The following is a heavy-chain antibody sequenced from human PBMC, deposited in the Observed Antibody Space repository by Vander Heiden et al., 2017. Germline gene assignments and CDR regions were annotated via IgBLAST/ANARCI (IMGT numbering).Heavy chain of an antibody. D-gene: IGHD1-26*01. CDR3: ARRGGSGSYPLY. CDR2: ISGSGGST. J-gene: IGHJ4*02. Sequence: EVQLLESGGGLVQPGGSLRLSCAASGFPFSRYAMGWGRQAPGKGLEWVSAISGSGGSTYYADAVKGRFTISRDNSKNTLYLKMKSLRAEDTAVYYCARRGGSGSYPLYWGQGTLVTVSS. CDR1: GFPFSRYA. V-gene: IGHV3-23*01.